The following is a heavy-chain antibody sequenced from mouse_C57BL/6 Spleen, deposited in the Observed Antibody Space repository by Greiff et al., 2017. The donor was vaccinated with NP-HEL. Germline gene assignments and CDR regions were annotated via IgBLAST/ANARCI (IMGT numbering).Heavy chain of an antibody. Sequence: EVKLQEPGPGLVKPSQSLSLTCSVTGYSITSGYYWNWIRQFPGNKLEWMGYISYAGSNNYNPSLKNRISITRDTSKNQFFLKLNSVTTEDTATYYCARDYGYAMDYWGQGTSVTVSS. CDR3: ARDYGYAMDY. J-gene: IGHJ4*01. CDR1: GYSITSGYY. V-gene: IGHV3-6*01. D-gene: IGHD1-1*02. CDR2: ISYAGSN.